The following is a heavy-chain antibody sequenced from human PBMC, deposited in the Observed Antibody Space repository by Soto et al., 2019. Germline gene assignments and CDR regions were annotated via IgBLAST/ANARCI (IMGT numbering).Heavy chain of an antibody. CDR2: ISGSGGST. D-gene: IGHD5-18*01. Sequence: GGSPRLSCAASGFTFSSYAMSWVRQAPGKGLEWVSAISGSGGSTYYADSVKGRFTISRDNSKNTLYLQMNSLRAEDTAVYYWAKADLDNAMVAGYYFDYWGQGTLVTVSS. J-gene: IGHJ4*02. CDR1: GFTFSSYA. V-gene: IGHV3-23*01. CDR3: AKADLDNAMVAGYYFDY.